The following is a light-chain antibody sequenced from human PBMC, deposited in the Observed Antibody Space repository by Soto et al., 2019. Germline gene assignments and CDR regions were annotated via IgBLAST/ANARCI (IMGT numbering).Light chain of an antibody. CDR1: SSNIGAGYD. V-gene: IGLV1-40*01. CDR2: GNN. CDR3: QSYDSSLSEGV. J-gene: IGLJ1*01. Sequence: QSVLTQPPSVSGAPGQRVTISCTGSSSNIGAGYDVHWYQQLPGTAPKLLIYGNNNRPSGVPDRFSGSKSGTSASLAITGLQVEDEADYYCQSYDSSLSEGVFGTGTKLTVL.